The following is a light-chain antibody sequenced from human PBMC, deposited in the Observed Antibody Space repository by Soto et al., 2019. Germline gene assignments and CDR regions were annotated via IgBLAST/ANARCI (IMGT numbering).Light chain of an antibody. J-gene: IGKJ2*01. CDR3: QQYGRSPNT. CDR1: QSVSSTY. Sequence: EVVLTQSPGTLSLSPGERATLSCRASQSVSSTYLAWYQQKPGQSPRLPFYSTSSRATGIPDRFSGSGSGTDFTLTISRLEPEDFAVYYCQQYGRSPNTFGQGTKLEI. CDR2: STS. V-gene: IGKV3-20*01.